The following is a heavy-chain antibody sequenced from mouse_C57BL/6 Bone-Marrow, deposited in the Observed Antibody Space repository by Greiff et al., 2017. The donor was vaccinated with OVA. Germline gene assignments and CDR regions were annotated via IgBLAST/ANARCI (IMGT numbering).Heavy chain of an antibody. J-gene: IGHJ4*01. V-gene: IGHV7-3*01. Sequence: EVMLVESGGGLVQPGGSLSLSCAASGFTFTDYYMSWVRQPPGKALEWLGFIRNKANGYTTEYSASVKGRFTISRDNSQSILYLQMNALRAEDSATYYCARWRGYYAMDYWGQGTSVTVSS. CDR3: ARWRGYYAMDY. CDR2: IRNKANGYTT. CDR1: GFTFTDYY.